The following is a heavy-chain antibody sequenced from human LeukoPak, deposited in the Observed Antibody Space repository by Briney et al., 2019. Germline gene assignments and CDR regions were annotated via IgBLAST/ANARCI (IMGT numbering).Heavy chain of an antibody. V-gene: IGHV3-7*05. CDR1: GFTFSSYW. D-gene: IGHD3-10*01. CDR2: IRHDGSEN. CDR3: ARDGMGVIKAFDI. Sequence: GGSLRLSCAASGFTFSSYWMSWVRQVPGKGLEWVANIRHDGSENYFVDSVKGRFTISRDNAKNSLYLQMNSLRAEETAVYYCARDGMGVIKAFDIWGQGTMVTVSS. J-gene: IGHJ3*02.